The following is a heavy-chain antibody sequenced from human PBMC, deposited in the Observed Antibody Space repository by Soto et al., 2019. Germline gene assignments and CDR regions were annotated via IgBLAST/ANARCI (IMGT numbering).Heavy chain of an antibody. D-gene: IGHD1-26*01. CDR3: AKDHQWELPRYYFHY. Sequence: GGSLRLSCVASGFTFSSYEMNWVRQAPGKGLEWVSYISSGGSTHYADSVKGRFTISRDNSKNTLYLQMNSLRAEDTAVYFCAKDHQWELPRYYFHYWGQGTLVTVSS. V-gene: IGHV3-23*01. CDR1: GFTFSSYE. CDR2: ISSGGST. J-gene: IGHJ4*02.